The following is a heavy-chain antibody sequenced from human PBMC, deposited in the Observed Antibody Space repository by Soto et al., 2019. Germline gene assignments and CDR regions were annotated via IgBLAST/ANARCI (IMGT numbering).Heavy chain of an antibody. D-gene: IGHD1-26*01. J-gene: IGHJ3*02. Sequence: QVQLVQSGAEVKKPGASVKVSCKASGYTFTIYSITWVRQAPGQGLEWMGWISAYNGNTDYAQKFQGRVTMTTDTYTSTAYMELRSLTSDDTAVYYCARDKAGAVDAFDIWGPGTMVTVSS. CDR3: ARDKAGAVDAFDI. CDR2: ISAYNGNT. V-gene: IGHV1-18*01. CDR1: GYTFTIYS.